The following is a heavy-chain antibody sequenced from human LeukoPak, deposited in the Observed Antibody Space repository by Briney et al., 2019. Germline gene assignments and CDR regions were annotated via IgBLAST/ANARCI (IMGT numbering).Heavy chain of an antibody. V-gene: IGHV3-74*01. CDR2: TITDGSSA. J-gene: IGHJ4*02. CDR3: ATSMAGRYYFDY. D-gene: IGHD6-19*01. CDR1: GFTFSSYW. Sequence: GGSLRLSCAASGFTFSSYWMNWVRQAPGKGLVWVSRTITDGSSANYADSVKGRFTISRDNAQNTLYLQMNSLRAEDTAVYYRATSMAGRYYFDYWAREPWSPSP.